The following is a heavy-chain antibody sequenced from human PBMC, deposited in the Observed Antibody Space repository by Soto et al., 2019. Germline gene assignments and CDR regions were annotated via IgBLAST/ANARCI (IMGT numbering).Heavy chain of an antibody. CDR3: AREHSTGDFLFVDY. CDR2: VHSNGDT. J-gene: IGHJ4*02. V-gene: IGHV3-23*05. D-gene: IGHD3-10*01. CDR1: GFTFDDYA. Sequence: GSLRLSCAASGFTFDDYAICWVRQAPGKGLEWVSAVHSNGDTYYANSVLGRFTISRDNSKNTQYLQMDGLRADDTAVYYCAREHSTGDFLFVDYWGQGARVTVSS.